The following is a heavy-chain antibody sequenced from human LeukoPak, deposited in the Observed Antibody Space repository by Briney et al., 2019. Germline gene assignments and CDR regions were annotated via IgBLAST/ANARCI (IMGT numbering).Heavy chain of an antibody. V-gene: IGHV3-49*04. D-gene: IGHD3-16*02. Sequence: GGSLRLSCTASGFTFGDYAMSWVRQAPGKGLEWVGFIRSKAYGGTTEYAASVKGRFTISRDDSKSIAYLQMNSLKTEDTAVYYCTRVRLWLGELSSFDYWGEGTLVTVSS. J-gene: IGHJ4*02. CDR3: TRVRLWLGELSSFDY. CDR1: GFTFGDYA. CDR2: IRSKAYGGTT.